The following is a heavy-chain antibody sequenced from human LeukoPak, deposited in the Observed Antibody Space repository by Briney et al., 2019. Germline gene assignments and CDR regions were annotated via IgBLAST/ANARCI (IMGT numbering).Heavy chain of an antibody. V-gene: IGHV3-30*01. D-gene: IGHD3-22*01. CDR1: GFTFSSYA. CDR3: ARASYYDSSGTFDY. J-gene: IGHJ4*02. CDR2: ISYDGSNK. Sequence: GGSLRLSCAASGFTFSSYAMHWVRQAPGKGLEWVAVISYDGSNKYYADSVKGRFTISRDNSKNTLYLQMNSLRAEDTAVYYCARASYYDSSGTFDYWGQGTLVTDSS.